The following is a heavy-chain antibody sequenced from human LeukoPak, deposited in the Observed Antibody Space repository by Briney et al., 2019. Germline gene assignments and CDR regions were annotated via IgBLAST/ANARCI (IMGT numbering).Heavy chain of an antibody. D-gene: IGHD1-20*01. V-gene: IGHV3-7*01. J-gene: IGHJ4*02. CDR1: GLTFSSCF. CDR3: ASGGYNWNRLDY. CDR2: IKPDGSEK. Sequence: GGSLRLSCAASGLTFSSCFMTWVRRTPGKGLEGVANIKPDGSEKYYMDSVKGRFTISRDNAKNSVYLQMNSLRAEDTAVYYCASGGYNWNRLDYWGQGTLVTVSS.